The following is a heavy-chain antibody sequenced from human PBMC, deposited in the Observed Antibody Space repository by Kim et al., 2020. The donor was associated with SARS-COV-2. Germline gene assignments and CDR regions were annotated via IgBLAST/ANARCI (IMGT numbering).Heavy chain of an antibody. Sequence: DSVKGRFTISRDNSKNTLYLQMNSLRAEDTAVYYCAREWVSSVTTVAPGYWGQGTLVTVSS. V-gene: IGHV3-66*01. J-gene: IGHJ4*02. D-gene: IGHD4-17*01. CDR3: AREWVSSVTTVAPGY.